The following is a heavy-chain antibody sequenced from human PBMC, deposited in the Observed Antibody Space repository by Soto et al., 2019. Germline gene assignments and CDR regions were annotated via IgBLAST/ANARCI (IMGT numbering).Heavy chain of an antibody. CDR1: GGSVNSGDYY. J-gene: IGHJ6*03. CDR3: SRHPDYDFWSGSAPYYYYMDV. Sequence: PSETLSLTCTVSGGSVNSGDYYWSWIRQHPEKGMEWFAYIFTSGNTYYNPSLKSRVTISVDTSKNQFSLKLSSVTAADTAVYYCSRHPDYDFWSGSAPYYYYMDVWGKGTTVTVSS. D-gene: IGHD3-3*01. CDR2: IFTSGNT. V-gene: IGHV4-30-4*08.